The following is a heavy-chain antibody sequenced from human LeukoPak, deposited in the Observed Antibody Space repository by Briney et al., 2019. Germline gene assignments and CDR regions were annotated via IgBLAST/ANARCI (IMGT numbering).Heavy chain of an antibody. V-gene: IGHV3-15*01. CDR3: STDGKYSGTYDHFDY. CDR2: IKTKSDGGTT. CDR1: GFAFTNAW. Sequence: GGSLRLSCAASGFAFTNAWMTWVRLAPGKGLEWVGRIKTKSDGGTTDYAAPVKGRFTISRDDSKNTLYLQMNSLKTEDTALYYCSTDGKYSGTYDHFDYWGQGTLVTVSS. D-gene: IGHD1-26*01. J-gene: IGHJ4*02.